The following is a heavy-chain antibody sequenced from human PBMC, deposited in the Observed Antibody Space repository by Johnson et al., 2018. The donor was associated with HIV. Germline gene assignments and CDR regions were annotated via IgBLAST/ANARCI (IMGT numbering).Heavy chain of an antibody. V-gene: IGHV3-66*01. Sequence: EVQLVESGGGLVQPGGSLRLSCAASGFTFSSNYMSWVRQAPGKGLEWVSVIYSGGRTYYADFVQGRFTISRDNSKNTVYLLMNSLRGEDTAVYYCARILLGYCRAWGQGTMVTVSS. J-gene: IGHJ3*01. CDR3: ARILLGYCRA. CDR2: IYSGGRT. D-gene: IGHD2-15*01. CDR1: GFTFSSNY.